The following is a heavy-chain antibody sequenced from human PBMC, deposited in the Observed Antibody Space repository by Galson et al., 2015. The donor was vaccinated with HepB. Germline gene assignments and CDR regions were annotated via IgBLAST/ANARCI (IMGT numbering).Heavy chain of an antibody. CDR2: IIPIFGTE. CDR1: GFTFSSYA. D-gene: IGHD6-6*01. CDR3: AREASIYSSSSVLGVGPNDY. V-gene: IGHV1-69*13. Sequence: SVKLSCKASGFTFSSYAISWVRQAPGQGLEWMGGIIPIFGTENYAQKFQGRVTITADESTSTAYMELSSLRSEDTAVYYCAREASIYSSSSVLGVGPNDYWGQGTLVTVSS. J-gene: IGHJ4*02.